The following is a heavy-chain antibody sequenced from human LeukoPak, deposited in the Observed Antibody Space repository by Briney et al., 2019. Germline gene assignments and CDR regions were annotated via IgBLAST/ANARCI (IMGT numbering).Heavy chain of an antibody. Sequence: GKSLKISCKGSGYRFTTYWIGWVRQVPGKGLEWVGIIYPGDSDTRYSPSFQGQVTITADKSISTAYLQWSSLKASDTATYYCARHGSPYYYYGMDVWGQGTTVTVSS. CDR2: IYPGDSDT. CDR1: GYRFTTYW. D-gene: IGHD6-19*01. J-gene: IGHJ6*02. CDR3: ARHGSPYYYYGMDV. V-gene: IGHV5-51*01.